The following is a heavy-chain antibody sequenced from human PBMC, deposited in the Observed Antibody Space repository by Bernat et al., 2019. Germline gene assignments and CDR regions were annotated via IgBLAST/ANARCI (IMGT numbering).Heavy chain of an antibody. V-gene: IGHV3-23*01. J-gene: IGHJ4*02. CDR3: AKGTSVGVWRYYFDY. CDR2: ISGSGGST. Sequence: EVQLLESGGGLVQPGGSLRLSCAASGFTFSSYVMSWVRQAPGKGLEWVSAISGSGGSTYYTDSVKGRFTSSRENSKNTLYLQMNSLRAEDTAVYYCAKGTSVGVWRYYFDYWGQGTLVTVSS. D-gene: IGHD5/OR15-5a*01. CDR1: GFTFSSYV.